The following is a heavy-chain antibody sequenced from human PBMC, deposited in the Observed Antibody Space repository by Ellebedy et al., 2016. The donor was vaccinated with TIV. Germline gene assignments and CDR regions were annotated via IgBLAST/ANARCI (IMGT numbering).Heavy chain of an antibody. J-gene: IGHJ4*02. V-gene: IGHV3-23*01. CDR3: ANRPYYDSGGYPLD. D-gene: IGHD3-22*01. CDR1: GFTFSNYD. CDR2: ISRSGDST. Sequence: GESLKISXAASGFTFSNYDMTWVRQVPGKGLEWVSSISRSGDSTYYAGSVKGRFTISRDNSKNTLYLQMSSLRAEDTAVYYCANRPYYDSGGYPLDWGQGTLVTVSS.